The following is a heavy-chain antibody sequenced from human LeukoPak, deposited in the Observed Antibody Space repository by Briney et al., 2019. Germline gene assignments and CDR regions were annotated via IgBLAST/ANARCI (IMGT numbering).Heavy chain of an antibody. CDR3: AKSVVPAAQGPYYYFGMDV. J-gene: IGHJ6*02. Sequence: GGSLRLSCAASGFTFSSYAMSWVRQAPGKGLEWVSAISCSGGSTYYADSVKGRFTISRDNSKNTLYLQMNSLRAEDTAVYYCAKSVVPAAQGPYYYFGMDVWGQGTTVTVSS. D-gene: IGHD2-2*01. V-gene: IGHV3-23*01. CDR2: ISCSGGST. CDR1: GFTFSSYA.